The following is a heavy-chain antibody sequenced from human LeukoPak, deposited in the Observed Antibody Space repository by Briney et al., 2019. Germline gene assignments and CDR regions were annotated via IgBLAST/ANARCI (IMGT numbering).Heavy chain of an antibody. D-gene: IGHD2-2*01. CDR1: GFTFSIYE. J-gene: IGHJ4*02. V-gene: IGHV3-48*03. CDR3: AKPRGHCSSTSCPRGTGFDY. Sequence: HAGGSLRLSCAASGFTFSIYEMNWVRQAPGKGLEWVSYISSGGSTIHYADSVKGRFTISRDNAKNSLYLQMNSLRTEDTALYYCAKPRGHCSSTSCPRGTGFDYWGQGTLVTVSS. CDR2: ISSGGSTI.